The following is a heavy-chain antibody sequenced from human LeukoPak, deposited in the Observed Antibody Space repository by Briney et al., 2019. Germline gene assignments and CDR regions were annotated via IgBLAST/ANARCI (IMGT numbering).Heavy chain of an antibody. V-gene: IGHV3-23*01. CDR1: GFTFSSYA. Sequence: GGSLRLSCAASGFTFSSYAMSWVRQAPGKGVEWVSAISGSGGSTYCAESVKGRFTISRDNSKNTLYLQMNSLRAEDTAVYYCAKNSYYDFWSGYYTYYFDYWGQGTLVTVSS. CDR3: AKNSYYDFWSGYYTYYFDY. CDR2: ISGSGGST. D-gene: IGHD3-3*01. J-gene: IGHJ4*02.